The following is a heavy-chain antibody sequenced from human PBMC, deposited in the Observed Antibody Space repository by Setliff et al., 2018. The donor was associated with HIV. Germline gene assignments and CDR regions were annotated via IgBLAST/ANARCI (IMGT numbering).Heavy chain of an antibody. CDR3: ARGDGTKYYYYYYMDV. D-gene: IGHD1-7*01. J-gene: IGHJ6*03. CDR1: GGSISSSSYY. Sequence: SETLSLTCTVSGGSISSSSYYWGWIRQPPGKGLEWIGSIYYTGVTYYNPSLRSRVTISVDTSKNQFSLKLSSVTAADTAVYYCARGDGTKYYYYYYMDVWGKGTTVTVSS. V-gene: IGHV4-39*07. CDR2: IYYTGVT.